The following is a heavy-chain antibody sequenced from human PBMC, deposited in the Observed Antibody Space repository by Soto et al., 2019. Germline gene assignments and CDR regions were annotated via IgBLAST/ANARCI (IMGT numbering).Heavy chain of an antibody. CDR3: ARDFYDILTGYYGAGYYYGMDV. CDR2: IIPIFGTA. CDR1: GGTFSSYA. D-gene: IGHD3-9*01. V-gene: IGHV1-69*06. J-gene: IGHJ6*02. Sequence: VKVSCKASGGTFSSYAISWVRQAPGQGLEWMGGIIPIFGTANYAQKFQGRVTITADKSTSTAYMELSSLRSEDTAVYYCARDFYDILTGYYGAGYYYGMDVWGQGTTVTVSS.